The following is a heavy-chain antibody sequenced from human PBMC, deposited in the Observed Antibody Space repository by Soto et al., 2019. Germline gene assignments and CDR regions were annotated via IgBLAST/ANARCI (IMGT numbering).Heavy chain of an antibody. CDR3: ARGDSSGPYYFDY. D-gene: IGHD3-22*01. CDR1: GFTFSTYG. J-gene: IGHJ4*02. V-gene: IGHV3-33*01. CDR2: IWYDGSNK. Sequence: QVQLVESGGGVVQPGRSLRLSCAASGFTFSTYGMHWVRQAPGKGLEWVAVIWYDGSNKYYGDSVKGRLTISRDNSKNTLYLQMNSLRAEDTAVYYWARGDSSGPYYFDYWGQGTLVTVSS.